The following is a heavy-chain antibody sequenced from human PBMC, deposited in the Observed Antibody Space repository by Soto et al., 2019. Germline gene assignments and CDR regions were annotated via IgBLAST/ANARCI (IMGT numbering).Heavy chain of an antibody. CDR2: IIPIFGTA. D-gene: IGHD5-18*01. CDR1: GGTFSSYA. CDR3: ARDRNSYGYVSFDY. J-gene: IGHJ4*02. Sequence: SVKVSCKASGGTFSSYAISWVRQAPGQGLEWMGGIIPIFGTANYAQKFQGRVTITADESTSTAYMELSSLRSEDTAVYYCARDRNSYGYVSFDYWGQGTLVTVSS. V-gene: IGHV1-69*13.